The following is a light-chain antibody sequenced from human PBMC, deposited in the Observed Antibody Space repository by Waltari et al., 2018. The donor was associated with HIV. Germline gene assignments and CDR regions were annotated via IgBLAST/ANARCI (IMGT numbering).Light chain of an antibody. Sequence: IQLTKSPSFLSASLRDRVPITCRASQGIGTNLAWFQQKPGKAPNLLIYAASSLHRGVPSRFTGGGSGTEFTLTINNLQPEDFATYYCQQLSNYPFTFGQGTRLAIK. CDR1: QGIGTN. J-gene: IGKJ2*01. V-gene: IGKV1-9*01. CDR2: AAS. CDR3: QQLSNYPFT.